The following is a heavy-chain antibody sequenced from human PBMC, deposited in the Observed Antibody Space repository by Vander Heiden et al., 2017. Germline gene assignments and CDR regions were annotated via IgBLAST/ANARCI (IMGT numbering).Heavy chain of an antibody. V-gene: IGHV4-34*01. CDR1: GASFSGYY. Sequence: QVQLQQWGAGLLKPSETLSLTCAVYGASFSGYYWSWIRQPPGKGLEWIGEINHSGSTNYNPSLKSRVTISVDTSKNQFSLKLSSVTAADTAVYYCARISPRGWSRYYYYYYGMDVWGQGTTVTVSS. CDR2: INHSGST. CDR3: ARISPRGWSRYYYYYYGMDV. D-gene: IGHD6-19*01. J-gene: IGHJ6*02.